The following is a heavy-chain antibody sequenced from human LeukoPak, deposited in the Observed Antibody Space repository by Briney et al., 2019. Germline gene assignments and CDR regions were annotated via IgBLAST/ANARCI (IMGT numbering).Heavy chain of an antibody. D-gene: IGHD6-13*01. CDR1: GFTFSTYW. CDR3: AREPWQQLGEYWHYYGMDV. J-gene: IGHJ6*02. CDR2: IKEDGTKK. V-gene: IGHV3-7*01. Sequence: GGSLRLSCSASGFTFSTYWMSWVRQAPGKGLEWVANIKEDGTKKDYVDSVKGRFTISRDNAKNSLYLEMNSLRTEDTAVYYCAREPWQQLGEYWHYYGMDVWGQGTTVTASS.